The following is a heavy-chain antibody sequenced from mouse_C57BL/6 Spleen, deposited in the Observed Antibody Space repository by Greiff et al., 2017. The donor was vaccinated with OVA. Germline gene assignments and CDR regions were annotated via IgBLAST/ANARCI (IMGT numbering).Heavy chain of an antibody. J-gene: IGHJ4*01. CDR2: IDPSDSYT. CDR1: GYTFTSYW. CDR3: ATVANSSMDY. D-gene: IGHD1-1*01. Sequence: QVHVKQPGAELVKPGASVKLSCKASGYTFTSYWMQWVKQRPGQGLEWIGEIDPSDSYTNYNQKFKGKATLTVDTSSSTAYMQLSSLTSEDSAVYYCATVANSSMDYWGQGTSVTVSS. V-gene: IGHV1-50*01.